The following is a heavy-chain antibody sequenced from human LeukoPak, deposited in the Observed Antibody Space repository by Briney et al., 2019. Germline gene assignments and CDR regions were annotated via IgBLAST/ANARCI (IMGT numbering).Heavy chain of an antibody. CDR1: GFTFSSYG. Sequence: PGGSLRLSCAASGFTFSSYGMHLVRQAPGKGLEWVAFIRYDGSNKYYADSVKGRFTISRDNSKNTLYLQMNSLRAEDTAVYYCANAGGDGYNPVWYFDYWGQGTLVTVSS. CDR2: IRYDGSNK. D-gene: IGHD5-24*01. J-gene: IGHJ4*02. CDR3: ANAGGDGYNPVWYFDY. V-gene: IGHV3-30*02.